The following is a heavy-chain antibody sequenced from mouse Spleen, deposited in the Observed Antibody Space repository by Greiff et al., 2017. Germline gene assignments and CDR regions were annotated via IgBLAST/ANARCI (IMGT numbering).Heavy chain of an antibody. Sequence: EVQLQQSGPVLVKPGASVKMSCKASGYTFTDYYMNWVKQSHGKSLEWIGVINPYNGGTSYNQKFKGKATLTVDKSSSTAYMELNSLTSEDSAVYYCARDYGYDRTWFAYWGQGTLVTVSA. J-gene: IGHJ3*01. CDR1: GYTFTDYY. CDR3: ARDYGYDRTWFAY. V-gene: IGHV1-19*01. CDR2: INPYNGGT. D-gene: IGHD2-2*01.